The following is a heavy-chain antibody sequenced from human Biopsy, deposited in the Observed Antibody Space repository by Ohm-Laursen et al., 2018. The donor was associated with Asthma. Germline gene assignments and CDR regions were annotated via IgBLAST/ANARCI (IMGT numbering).Heavy chain of an antibody. J-gene: IGHJ6*02. CDR2: LIPVLGTP. Sequence: SVKVSCKASGDSFSNYAISWVRRAPGQGLEWMGGLIPVLGTPDHAQMFEGRVTITADESTSTAYMELSSLSSEDTAVYYCARGYSGCDRIVYYYSGLEVWGQGTTVTVSS. CDR1: GDSFSNYA. D-gene: IGHD5-12*01. CDR3: ARGYSGCDRIVYYYSGLEV. V-gene: IGHV1-69*13.